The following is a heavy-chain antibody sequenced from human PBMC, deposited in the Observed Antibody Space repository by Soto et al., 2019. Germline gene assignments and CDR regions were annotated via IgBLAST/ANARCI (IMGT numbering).Heavy chain of an antibody. CDR3: ARVWDSSGYYPYFDY. J-gene: IGHJ4*02. CDR2: INSDGSST. D-gene: IGHD3-22*01. Sequence: GGSLRLSCAASGFTFSSYWMHWVRQAPGKGLVWVSRINSDGSSTSYADSVKGRFTISRDNAKNTLYLQMNSLRAEDTAVYYCARVWDSSGYYPYFDYWGQGTLVTVSS. CDR1: GFTFSSYW. V-gene: IGHV3-74*01.